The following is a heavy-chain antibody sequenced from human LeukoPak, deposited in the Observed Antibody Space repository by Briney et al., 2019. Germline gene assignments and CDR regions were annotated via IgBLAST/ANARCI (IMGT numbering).Heavy chain of an antibody. CDR2: IYHSGST. CDR3: ARGLGLTGYYRRGPLYY. Sequence: SETLSLTCTVSGAPISSSDYYWGWIRQPPGKGLEWIGSIYHSGSTYYNPSLKSRVTISVDTSKNQFSLKLSSVTAADTAVYYCARGLGLTGYYRRGPLYYWGQGTLVTVSS. V-gene: IGHV4-39*01. D-gene: IGHD3-9*01. CDR1: GAPISSSDYY. J-gene: IGHJ4*02.